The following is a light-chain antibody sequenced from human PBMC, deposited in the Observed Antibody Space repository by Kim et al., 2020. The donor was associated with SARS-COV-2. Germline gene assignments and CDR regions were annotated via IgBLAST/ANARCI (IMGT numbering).Light chain of an antibody. CDR3: QAWDSSTGV. Sequence: SYELTQPPSVSVSPGQTASITCSGDKLGDKYACWYQQKPGQSPVLVIYQDIKRPSGIPERFSGSNSGNTATLTISGTQAMDEADYYCQAWDSSTGVFGVG. CDR2: QDI. CDR1: KLGDKY. J-gene: IGLJ3*02. V-gene: IGLV3-1*01.